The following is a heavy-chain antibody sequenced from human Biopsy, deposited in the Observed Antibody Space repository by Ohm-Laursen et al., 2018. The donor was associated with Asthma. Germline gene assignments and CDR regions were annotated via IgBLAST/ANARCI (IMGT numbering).Heavy chain of an antibody. Sequence: GASVKVSCKASGYTFINNDINWVRQAAGQGLEWMGWMNPNSGNTGYAQKFHGRVTMTRDTSINTVYMELSSLRSDDTAVYYCAGEVSTVDYGYYYFAMDVWGQGTTVTVSS. J-gene: IGHJ6*02. CDR3: AGEVSTVDYGYYYFAMDV. V-gene: IGHV1-8*01. CDR1: GYTFINND. D-gene: IGHD4-17*01. CDR2: MNPNSGNT.